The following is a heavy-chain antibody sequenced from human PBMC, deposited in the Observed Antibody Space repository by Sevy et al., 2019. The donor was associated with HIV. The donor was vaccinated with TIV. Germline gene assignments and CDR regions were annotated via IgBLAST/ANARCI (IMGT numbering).Heavy chain of an antibody. CDR3: AKTPFMDFWNDYYSFYFDF. CDR2: ISFSGSKT. V-gene: IGHV3-23*01. Sequence: GGSLRLSFAAAGFNFNNYAMTWVRQAPGKGLEWVSGISFSGSKTYYAESVKGRFSISRGPSKNTLYLQMNNVRVEDTAAYFCAKTPFMDFWNDYYSFYFDFWGQGTLVTVSS. D-gene: IGHD3-3*01. CDR1: GFNFNNYA. J-gene: IGHJ4*02.